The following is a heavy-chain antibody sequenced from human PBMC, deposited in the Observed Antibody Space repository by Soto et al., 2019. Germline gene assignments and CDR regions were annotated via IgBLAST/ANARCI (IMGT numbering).Heavy chain of an antibody. CDR3: ARDNGNPKGRFDP. Sequence: EVQLVESGGGLVQPGGSLRLSCAASGFTFSSYWMNWVRQAPGKGLEWVANIKQDGSEKYYVDSVKGRFTISRDNAKNSLYLQMNSLRAEDTAVYYCARDNGNPKGRFDPWGQGTLVSVSS. CDR2: IKQDGSEK. V-gene: IGHV3-7*01. CDR1: GFTFSSYW. D-gene: IGHD3-10*01. J-gene: IGHJ5*02.